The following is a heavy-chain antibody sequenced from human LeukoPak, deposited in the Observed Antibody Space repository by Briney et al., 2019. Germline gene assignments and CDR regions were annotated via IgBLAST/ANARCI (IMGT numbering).Heavy chain of an antibody. J-gene: IGHJ4*02. D-gene: IGHD1-26*01. Sequence: PGGSLRLSCAASGFTFSSYAMHWVRQAPGKGLEWVAVISYDGSNKYYADSVKGRFTISRDNSKNTLYLQMNSLRAEDTAVYYSTTLSGSYDWGQGTLVTVSS. CDR3: TTLSGSYD. V-gene: IGHV3-30-3*01. CDR1: GFTFSSYA. CDR2: ISYDGSNK.